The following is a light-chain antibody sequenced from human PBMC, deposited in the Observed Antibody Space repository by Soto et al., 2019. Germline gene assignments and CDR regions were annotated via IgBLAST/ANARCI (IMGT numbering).Light chain of an antibody. Sequence: EIVMTQSPATLSVSPGERATLSCRASQGVTTNLAWYQQKPGQAPRLLIYGASTRATGIPARFSGSGSGTEFTLTISSLQSEDFAVYYCQQYNTLPLTFGGGTKVVIK. CDR2: GAS. V-gene: IGKV3-15*01. CDR3: QQYNTLPLT. J-gene: IGKJ4*01. CDR1: QGVTTN.